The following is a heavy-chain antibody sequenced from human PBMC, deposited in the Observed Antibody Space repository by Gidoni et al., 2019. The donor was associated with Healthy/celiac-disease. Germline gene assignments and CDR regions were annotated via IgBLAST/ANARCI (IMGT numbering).Heavy chain of an antibody. J-gene: IGHJ2*01. Sequence: QVQLQQWGAGLLKPSETLSLTCAVYGGSFSGYYWSWIRQPPGKGLEWIGEINHSGSTNYNPSLKSRVTISVDTSKNQFSLKLSSVTAADTAVYYCARGCIAAAGTLGYWYFDLWGRGTLVTVSS. D-gene: IGHD6-13*01. CDR1: GGSFSGYY. CDR3: ARGCIAAAGTLGYWYFDL. V-gene: IGHV4-34*01. CDR2: INHSGST.